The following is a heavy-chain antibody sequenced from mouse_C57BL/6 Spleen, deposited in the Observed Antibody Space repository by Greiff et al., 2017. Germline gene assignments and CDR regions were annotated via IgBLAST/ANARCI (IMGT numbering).Heavy chain of an antibody. V-gene: IGHV1-55*01. J-gene: IGHJ3*01. CDR3: ARNGNGNPAWFAY. CDR1: GYTFTSYW. D-gene: IGHD2-1*01. CDR2: IYPGSGST. Sequence: QVQLKQPGAELVKPGASVKMSCKASGYTFTSYWITWVQQRPGQGLEWIGDIYPGSGSTNYNEKFKSKATLTVDTASSTAYMQLSSLPSGDSAVYCGARNGNGNPAWFAYWGQGTLVTVSA.